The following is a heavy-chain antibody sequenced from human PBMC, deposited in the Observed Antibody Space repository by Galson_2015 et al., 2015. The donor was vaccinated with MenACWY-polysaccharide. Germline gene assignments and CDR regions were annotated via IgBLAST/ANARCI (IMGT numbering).Heavy chain of an antibody. Sequence: SLRLSCAASGFTFSSYEMNWVRQAPGKGPEWISSISSSGGSKKYVDSVKGRFTISRDNAKNSLYLQMNSLRAEDTAVYYCAGRVADGVVIMIDFYYYAMDVWGQGTTVTVSS. CDR3: AGRVADGVVIMIDFYYYAMDV. CDR1: GFTFSSYE. CDR2: ISSSGGSK. J-gene: IGHJ6*02. D-gene: IGHD3-3*01. V-gene: IGHV3-48*03.